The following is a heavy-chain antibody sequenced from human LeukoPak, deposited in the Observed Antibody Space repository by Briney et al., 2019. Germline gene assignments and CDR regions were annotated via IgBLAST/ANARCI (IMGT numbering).Heavy chain of an antibody. V-gene: IGHV3-53*01. CDR1: GFTLSSDY. J-gene: IGHJ4*02. CDR3: ARSQQWPVPRGFEY. Sequence: PGGSLRLSCAAYGFTLSSDYMSWVRQAPGKGLEWVSVIYIGGTTYYADSVKGRFTISSDNAKNSLHLQMNSLRAEDTAVYYCARSQQWPVPRGFEYWGQGTLVTVS. CDR2: IYIGGTT. D-gene: IGHD6-19*01.